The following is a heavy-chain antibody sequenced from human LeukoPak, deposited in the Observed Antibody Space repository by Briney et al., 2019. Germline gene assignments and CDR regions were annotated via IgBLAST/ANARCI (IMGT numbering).Heavy chain of an antibody. CDR3: ARGHDSSSFDY. Sequence: SETLSLTCTVSGYSISSGYYWGWIRQPPGKGLEWIGTIYHSGTTYYNPSLKSRVTMSVDTSKNQFSLRLRSVTAADTAVYYCARGHDSSSFDYWGQGTLVTVSS. CDR1: GYSISSGYY. D-gene: IGHD6-19*01. V-gene: IGHV4-38-2*02. CDR2: IYHSGTT. J-gene: IGHJ4*02.